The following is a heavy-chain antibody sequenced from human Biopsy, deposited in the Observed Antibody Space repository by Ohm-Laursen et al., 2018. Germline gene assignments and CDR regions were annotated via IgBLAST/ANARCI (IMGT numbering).Heavy chain of an antibody. Sequence: SQTLSLTCTVSGCSIKSYYWNWIRQSPGKGLEWIGFIYYTGHTNYNPSLKSRATISVDTSKNQFSLKVISVTAADTAVYYWARLTGDPCYWGQGNLVTVSS. CDR2: IYYTGHT. J-gene: IGHJ4*02. D-gene: IGHD7-27*01. CDR3: ARLTGDPCY. V-gene: IGHV4-59*01. CDR1: GCSIKSYY.